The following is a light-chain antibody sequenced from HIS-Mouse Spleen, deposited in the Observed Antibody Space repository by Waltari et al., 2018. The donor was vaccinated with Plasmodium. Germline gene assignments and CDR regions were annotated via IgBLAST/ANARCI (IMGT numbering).Light chain of an antibody. J-gene: IGLJ3*02. CDR3: YSTDSSGNHRV. V-gene: IGLV3-10*01. CDR2: EDS. Sequence: SYELTQPPSVSVSPGQTARITCSGDALPKKYAYWYQQKSGQAPVLVIYEDSKRPPGIPERFSGSRSGTMATVTISGAQVEDEADYYCYSTDSSGNHRVFGGGTKLTVL. CDR1: ALPKKY.